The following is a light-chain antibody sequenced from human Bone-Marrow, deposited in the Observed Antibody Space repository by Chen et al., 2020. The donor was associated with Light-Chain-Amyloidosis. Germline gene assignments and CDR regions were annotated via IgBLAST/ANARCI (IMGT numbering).Light chain of an antibody. V-gene: IGLV2-14*03. CDR1: SSDVVAHNY. CDR3: SSYTTSDSYV. CDR2: DVS. J-gene: IGLJ1*01. Sequence: QSALTQPASVAGSPGPSITISCTGGSSDVVAHNYVSWYQQLPGKAPKLIIYDVSNRPSGVSDRFSGSKSGNTASLTISGLQAEDEADFYCSSYTTSDSYVFGTGTKVSVL.